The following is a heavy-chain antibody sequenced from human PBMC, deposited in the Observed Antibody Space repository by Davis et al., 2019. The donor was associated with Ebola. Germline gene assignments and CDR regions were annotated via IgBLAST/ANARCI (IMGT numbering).Heavy chain of an antibody. D-gene: IGHD3-10*01. J-gene: IGHJ6*02. V-gene: IGHV1-3*01. CDR1: GYTFTSYG. Sequence: AASVKVSCKASGYTFTSYGISWVRQAPGQRLEWMGWINAGNGNTKYSQKFQGGVTITRDTSASTAYMELSSLRSEDTAVYYCARDPGRGYYYYGMDVWGQGTTVTVSS. CDR3: ARDPGRGYYYYGMDV. CDR2: INAGNGNT.